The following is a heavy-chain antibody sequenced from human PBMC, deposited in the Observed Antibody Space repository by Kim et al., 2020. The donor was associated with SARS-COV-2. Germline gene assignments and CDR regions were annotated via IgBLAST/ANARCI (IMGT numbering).Heavy chain of an antibody. J-gene: IGHJ4*02. CDR3: ANLEIVKRGWDY. D-gene: IGHD3-16*02. V-gene: IGHV3-30*02. CDR2: K. Sequence: KYYAASVKGQFTISRDNTSNMLYLQMISQTAEDTAKYHCANLEIVKRGWDYWGQGTLVTVSS.